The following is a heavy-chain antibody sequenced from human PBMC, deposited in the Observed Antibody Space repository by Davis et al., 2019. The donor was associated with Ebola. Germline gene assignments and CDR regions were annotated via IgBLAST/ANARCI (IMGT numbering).Heavy chain of an antibody. Sequence: PGGSLRLSCAASGFTFDDYAMHWVRQAPGKGLEWVSGISWNSGSIGYADSVKGRFTISRDNAKNSLYLQMNSLRAEDTALYYCAKDSRWELHGLFDYWGQGTLVTVSS. CDR1: GFTFDDYA. CDR2: ISWNSGSI. D-gene: IGHD1-26*01. CDR3: AKDSRWELHGLFDY. J-gene: IGHJ4*02. V-gene: IGHV3-9*01.